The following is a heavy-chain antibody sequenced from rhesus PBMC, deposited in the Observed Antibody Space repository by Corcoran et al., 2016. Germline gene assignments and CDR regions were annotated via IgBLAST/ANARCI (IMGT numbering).Heavy chain of an antibody. D-gene: IGHD3-9*01. CDR3: ARVPYYEDDYGYSYGLDY. CDR2: IYGNGENT. Sequence: QVKLHQWGEGLLKPSETLSLTCAVYGGSISGYYYWSWIRQSPGTGLASVGYIYGNGENTNYNPVLRNRVTVTKDTAKNQFTLKVRSVTAADTAVYYCARVPYYEDDYGYSYGLDYWGQGVVVTVSS. V-gene: IGHV4-73*01. CDR1: GGSISGYYY. J-gene: IGHJ6*01.